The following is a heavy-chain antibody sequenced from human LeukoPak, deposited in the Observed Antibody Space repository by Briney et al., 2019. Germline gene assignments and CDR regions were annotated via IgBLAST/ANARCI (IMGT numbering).Heavy chain of an antibody. CDR1: GFTFRSFG. V-gene: IGHV3-33*01. CDR2: IWYDGNNK. Sequence: PGRSLRLSCAASGFTFRSFGMHWVRQAPGKGLEWVAVIWYDGNNKYYADSVKGRFTISRDNSKNTLYLQMKSLRAEDTAVYYCARDYHGLDYWGQGTLVTVSS. CDR3: ARDYHGLDY. J-gene: IGHJ4*02. D-gene: IGHD2-2*01.